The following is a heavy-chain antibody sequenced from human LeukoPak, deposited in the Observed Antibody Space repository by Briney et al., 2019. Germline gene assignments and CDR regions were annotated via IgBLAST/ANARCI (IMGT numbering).Heavy chain of an antibody. CDR2: IYYSGST. CDR1: GGSISSYY. D-gene: IGHD4-17*01. CDR3: ARDRYGDYGEDAFDI. V-gene: IGHV4-59*01. Sequence: SETLSLTCTVSGGSISSYYWSWIRQPPGKGLEWIGYIYYSGSTNYNPSLKSRVTISVDTSKNQFSLKLSSVTAADTAVYYCARDRYGDYGEDAFDIWGQGTMVTVSS. J-gene: IGHJ3*02.